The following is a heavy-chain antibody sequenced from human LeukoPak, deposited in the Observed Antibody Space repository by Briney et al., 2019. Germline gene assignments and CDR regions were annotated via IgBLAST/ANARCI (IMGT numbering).Heavy chain of an antibody. Sequence: GGSLRLSCAASGFTFSSYWMSWVRQAPGKGLEWVANIKQDGSEKNYVDSVKGRFTISRDNAKNSLYLQMNSLRAEDTAVYYCARDGSPSYGFDAFDIWGQGTMVTVSS. D-gene: IGHD5-18*01. V-gene: IGHV3-7*01. CDR3: ARDGSPSYGFDAFDI. CDR2: IKQDGSEK. J-gene: IGHJ3*02. CDR1: GFTFSSYW.